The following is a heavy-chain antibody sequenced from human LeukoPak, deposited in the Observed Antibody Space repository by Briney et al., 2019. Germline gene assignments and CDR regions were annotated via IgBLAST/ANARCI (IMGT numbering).Heavy chain of an antibody. J-gene: IGHJ4*02. CDR3: ARESGVRYGDYFDY. V-gene: IGHV3-7*01. CDR2: IKQDGSEK. D-gene: IGHD4-17*01. CDR1: GFTFSSYW. Sequence: PGGSLRLSCAASGFTFSSYWMSWVRQAPGKGLEWVANIKQDGSEKYYVDSVKGRFTISRDNAKNSLYLQMNSLRAEDTAVYYCARESGVRYGDYFDYWGQGTLVTVSS.